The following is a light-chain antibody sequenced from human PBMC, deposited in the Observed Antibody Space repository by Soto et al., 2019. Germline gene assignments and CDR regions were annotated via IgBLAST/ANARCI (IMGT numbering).Light chain of an antibody. CDR3: QQLNTYPLT. J-gene: IGKJ4*01. CDR2: RAS. V-gene: IGKV1-9*01. Sequence: DIQLTQSPSFLSASVGDRVTIPCRASQGISSSLAWYQQKPAKAPKLLIYRASTLQTGVPSRFSGSGSGTEFTLTISSLQPEDVATYYCQQLNTYPLTFGGGTKVEVK. CDR1: QGISSS.